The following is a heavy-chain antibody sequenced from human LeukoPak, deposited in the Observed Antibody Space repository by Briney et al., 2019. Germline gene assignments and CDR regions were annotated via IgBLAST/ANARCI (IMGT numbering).Heavy chain of an antibody. Sequence: ASVKASCKASGYTFTSYAMHWVRQAPGQRLEWMGWINAGNGNTKYSQKFQGRVTITRDTSASTAYMELSSLRSEDTAVYYCARAKDSGSYYWFDPWGQGTLVTVSS. CDR2: INAGNGNT. D-gene: IGHD1-26*01. J-gene: IGHJ5*02. CDR1: GYTFTSYA. CDR3: ARAKDSGSYYWFDP. V-gene: IGHV1-3*01.